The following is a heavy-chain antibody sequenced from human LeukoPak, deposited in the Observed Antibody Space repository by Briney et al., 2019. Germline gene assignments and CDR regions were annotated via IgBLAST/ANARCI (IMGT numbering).Heavy chain of an antibody. Sequence: SETLSLTCTVSGASITGHYWSWIRQPPGKGLEWIGFIYYSWTTTYNPSLKSRVTISVDTSKNQFSLTLISVTAADTAVYYCARHLGGGIYFDYWGQGTLVTVSS. J-gene: IGHJ4*02. V-gene: IGHV4-59*08. CDR2: IYYSWTT. CDR3: ARHLGGGIYFDY. D-gene: IGHD3-16*01. CDR1: GASITGHY.